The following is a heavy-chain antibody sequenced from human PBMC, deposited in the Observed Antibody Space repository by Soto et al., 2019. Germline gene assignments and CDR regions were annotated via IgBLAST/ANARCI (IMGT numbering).Heavy chain of an antibody. CDR3: AREVRDSGYDYYFDY. V-gene: IGHV4-31*03. J-gene: IGHJ4*02. D-gene: IGHD5-12*01. CDR2: IYYSGST. CDR1: GCSISSGGYY. Sequence: SETLSLPCPVSGCSISSGGYYWSWIRQHPGKGLEWIGYIYYSGSTYYNPSLKSRVTISVDTSKNQFSLKLSSVTAADTAVYYCAREVRDSGYDYYFDYWGQGTLVTVSS.